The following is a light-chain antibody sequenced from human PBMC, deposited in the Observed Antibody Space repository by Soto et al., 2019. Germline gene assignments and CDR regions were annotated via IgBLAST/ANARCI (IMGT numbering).Light chain of an antibody. J-gene: IGKJ4*01. V-gene: IGKV1-9*01. Sequence: IQLTESPSFLSPSIGEIVTITCRASQVISTSLAWYQVKPGKAPKLLIYAASTLESGVPSRFSGSGSGTYFTLTISNLQPEDFATYYCQQGNSFPLTFGGATKVDIK. CDR1: QVISTS. CDR2: AAS. CDR3: QQGNSFPLT.